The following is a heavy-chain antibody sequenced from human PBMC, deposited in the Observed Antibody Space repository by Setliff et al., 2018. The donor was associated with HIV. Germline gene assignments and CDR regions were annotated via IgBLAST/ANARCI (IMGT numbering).Heavy chain of an antibody. CDR2: IKQDGSQK. D-gene: IGHD3-16*01. J-gene: IGHJ3*02. Sequence: GGSLRLSCAASGISFSSYWMSWVRQAPGKGLEWVANIKQDGSQKFYVDSVKGRFTISRDNAKNSVYLQMNSLRVEDTAVYYCARWPREVAEMGGAFDSWGQGTMVTVSS. CDR1: GISFSSYW. CDR3: ARWPREVAEMGGAFDS. V-gene: IGHV3-7*03.